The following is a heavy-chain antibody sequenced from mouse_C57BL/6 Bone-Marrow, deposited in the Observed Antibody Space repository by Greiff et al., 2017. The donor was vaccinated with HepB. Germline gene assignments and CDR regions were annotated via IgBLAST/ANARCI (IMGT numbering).Heavy chain of an antibody. V-gene: IGHV2-5*01. CDR2: IWRGGST. CDR1: GFSLTSYG. CDR3: AKIRGLLRYFDV. D-gene: IGHD1-1*01. Sequence: VKLMESGPGLVQPSQSLSITCTVSGFSLTSYGVHWVRQSPGKGLEWLGVIWRGGSTDYNAAFMSRLSITKDNSKSQVFFKMNSLQADDTAIYYCAKIRGLLRYFDVWGTGTTVTVSS. J-gene: IGHJ1*03.